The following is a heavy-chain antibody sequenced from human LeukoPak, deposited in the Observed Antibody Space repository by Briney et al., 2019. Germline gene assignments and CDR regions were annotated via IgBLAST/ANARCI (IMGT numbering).Heavy chain of an antibody. CDR3: ASTYGDYQDAFDI. CDR2: INPNSGGT. V-gene: IGHV1-2*04. Sequence: GASVKVSCKASGYTFTGYYMHWVRQAPGQGLEWMGWINPNSGGTNHAQKFQGWVTMTRDTSISTAYMELSRLRSGDTAVYYCASTYGDYQDAFDIWGQGTMVTVSS. J-gene: IGHJ3*02. D-gene: IGHD4-17*01. CDR1: GYTFTGYY.